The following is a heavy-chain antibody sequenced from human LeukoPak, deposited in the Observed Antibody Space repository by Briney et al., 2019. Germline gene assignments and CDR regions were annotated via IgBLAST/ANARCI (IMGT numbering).Heavy chain of an antibody. CDR2: IYYSGST. Sequence: SETLSLTCTVSGGSISSSSYYWRWIRQPPGKGLEWIGSIYYSGSTYYNPSLKSRVTISVDTPKNQFSLKLSSVTAADTAVYYCARSHGADTAMAHFDYWGQGTLVTVSS. V-gene: IGHV4-39*07. CDR3: ARSHGADTAMAHFDY. CDR1: GGSISSSSYY. D-gene: IGHD5-18*01. J-gene: IGHJ4*02.